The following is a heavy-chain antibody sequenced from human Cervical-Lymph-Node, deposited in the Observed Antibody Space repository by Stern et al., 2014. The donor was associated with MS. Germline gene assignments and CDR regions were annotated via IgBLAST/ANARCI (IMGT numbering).Heavy chain of an antibody. J-gene: IGHJ4*02. Sequence: EVQLVQSGPEVKRPGETLKISCQASGYTFTSYWIGGVRQMPGKGLEWIAIIFPGGSDIRSSPSFQGQVTISADKSSSTAYLQWNNLKASDTAIYYCARQRYFDYWGQGTLVTVSS. CDR1: GYTFTSYW. CDR3: ARQRYFDY. V-gene: IGHV5-51*01. CDR2: IFPGGSDI.